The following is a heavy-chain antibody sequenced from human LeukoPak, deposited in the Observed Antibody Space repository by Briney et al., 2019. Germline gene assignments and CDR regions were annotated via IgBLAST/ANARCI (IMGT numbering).Heavy chain of an antibody. CDR3: ARGAYGYPYY. V-gene: IGHV4-34*01. Sequence: SSETLSLTCAVYGVTFSMYYWSWVRQPPGKGLEWIGEINHSGSTNYNPSLKSRVTISVDTSKNQFSLKLSSVTAADTAVYYCARGAYGYPYYRGQGTLVTVSS. CDR1: GVTFSMYY. D-gene: IGHD2-21*01. CDR2: INHSGST. J-gene: IGHJ4*02.